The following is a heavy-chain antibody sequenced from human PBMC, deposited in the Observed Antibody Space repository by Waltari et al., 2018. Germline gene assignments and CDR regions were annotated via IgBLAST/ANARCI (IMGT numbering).Heavy chain of an antibody. Sequence: QVQLVQSGAEVKKPGASVKVSCKVSGYTLTELSMHWVRQAPGKGLEWMGGCDPEDGETSYAQKFQGRVTMTEDTATDTAYMELSSLRSEDTAVYYCATSLRYFDWLLFGYWGQGTLVTVSS. CDR1: GYTLTELS. CDR3: ATSLRYFDWLLFGY. D-gene: IGHD3-9*01. J-gene: IGHJ4*02. V-gene: IGHV1-24*01. CDR2: CDPEDGET.